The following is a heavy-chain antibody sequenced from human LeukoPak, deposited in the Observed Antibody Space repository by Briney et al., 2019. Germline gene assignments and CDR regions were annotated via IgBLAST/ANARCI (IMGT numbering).Heavy chain of an antibody. V-gene: IGHV3-21*01. CDR3: ARYKEILRFLEGWRPGAFDI. J-gene: IGHJ3*02. CDR2: ISSSSSYK. Sequence: PGGSLRLSCAASGFTFSSYSMNWVRQAPGKGLEWVSSISSSSSYKYYADSVKGRFTISRDNAKNSLYLQMNSLRAEDTAVYYCARYKEILRFLEGWRPGAFDIWGQGTMVTVSS. D-gene: IGHD3-3*01. CDR1: GFTFSSYS.